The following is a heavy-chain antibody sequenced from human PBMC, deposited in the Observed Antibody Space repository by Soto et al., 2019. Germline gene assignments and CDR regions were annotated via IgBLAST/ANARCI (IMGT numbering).Heavy chain of an antibody. J-gene: IGHJ6*02. CDR2: VYYSGGA. CDR1: GGSISGYY. CDR3: TRDGDGRMTTNPYYYHGMDV. V-gene: IGHV4-59*01. Sequence: SETLSLTCTVSGGSISGYYWSWIRQPPGKGLEWIGNVYYSGGAKYNPSVKRRVSISVDTSKNQFSLNLSSVTAADTAVYYCTRDGDGRMTTNPYYYHGMDVWGPGITVTV. D-gene: IGHD2-21*02.